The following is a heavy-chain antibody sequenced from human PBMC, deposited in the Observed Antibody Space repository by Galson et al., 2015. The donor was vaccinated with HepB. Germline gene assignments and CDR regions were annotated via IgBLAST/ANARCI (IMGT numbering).Heavy chain of an antibody. CDR3: TRGGVGAGTLWFDP. V-gene: IGHV3-49*03. CDR1: GFTFGDYA. J-gene: IGHJ5*02. Sequence: SLRLSCAASGFTFGDYAMSWFRQAPGKGLEWVGFIRSKAYGGTTEYAASVKGRFTISRDDSKSIAYLQMNSLKTEDTAVYYCTRGGVGAGTLWFDPWGQGTLVTVSS. D-gene: IGHD3-10*01. CDR2: IRSKAYGGTT.